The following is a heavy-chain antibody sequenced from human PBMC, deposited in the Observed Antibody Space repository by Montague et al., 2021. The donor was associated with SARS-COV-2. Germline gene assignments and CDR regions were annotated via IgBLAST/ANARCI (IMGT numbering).Heavy chain of an antibody. CDR3: ARPPRRHGVGYSVTFDI. V-gene: IGHV4-39*01. J-gene: IGHJ3*02. CDR2: IYYSGST. D-gene: IGHD3-22*01. CDR1: GDSISSSSYY. Sequence: SETLSLTCTVSGDSISSSSYYWAWIRQPPGKGLEWIGSIYYSGSTYYNPSLKSRVTIPVDTSKNQFSLKLTSVTATDTAVYYCARPPRRHGVGYSVTFDIRGIRIMVSVT.